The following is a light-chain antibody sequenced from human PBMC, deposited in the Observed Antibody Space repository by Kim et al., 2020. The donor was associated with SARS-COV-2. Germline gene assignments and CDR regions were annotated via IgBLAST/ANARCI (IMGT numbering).Light chain of an antibody. Sequence: IQLTQSPSSLSASVGDRVTITCRASQRISRGLAWYQQKPGKAPKLLIYDASNLLSGVPSRFSGSGSGTEFTLTIGSLQPDYFAIYSCQQYNSYPLTFGGGTKVDIK. CDR1: QRISRG. CDR3: QQYNSYPLT. J-gene: IGKJ4*01. CDR2: DAS. V-gene: IGKV1-5*01.